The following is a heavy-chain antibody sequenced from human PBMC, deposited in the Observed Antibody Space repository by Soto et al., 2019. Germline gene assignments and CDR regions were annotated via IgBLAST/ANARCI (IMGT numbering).Heavy chain of an antibody. CDR1: GYTFTYRY. Sequence: ASVKVSCKASGYTFTYRYLHWVRQAPGQALERMRWITPFNGNTNYAQKFQDRVTITRDRSMSTAYMELSSLRSEDTAMYYCASDSRSSSSSGPDAFDIWGQGTMVTVSS. V-gene: IGHV1-45*02. CDR3: ASDSRSSSSSGPDAFDI. CDR2: ITPFNGNT. D-gene: IGHD6-6*01. J-gene: IGHJ3*02.